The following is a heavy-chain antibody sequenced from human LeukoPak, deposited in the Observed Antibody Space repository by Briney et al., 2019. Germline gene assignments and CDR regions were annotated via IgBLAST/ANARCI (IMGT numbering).Heavy chain of an antibody. J-gene: IGHJ3*02. CDR1: GFIVSSNY. CDR2: IYTGGNT. V-gene: IGHV3-53*01. D-gene: IGHD6-19*01. CDR3: ASPSSGQSFDI. Sequence: GGSLRLSCAASGFIVSSNYMNWVRQAPGKGLESVSVIYTGGNTYYADSVKGRFTISRDNSKNTLYLQMHSLRAEDTAVYYCASPSSGQSFDIWGQGTMVTVSS.